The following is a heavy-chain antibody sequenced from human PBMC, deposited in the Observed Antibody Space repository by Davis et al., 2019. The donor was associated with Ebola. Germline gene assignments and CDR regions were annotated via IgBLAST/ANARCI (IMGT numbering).Heavy chain of an antibody. CDR2: IYPGDSDT. D-gene: IGHD2-15*01. V-gene: IGHV5-51*01. Sequence: KVSCKGSGYSFTSYWIGWVRQMPGKGLEWMGIIYPGDSDTRYSPSFQGQVTISADKSISTAYLQWSSLKASDTAMYYCARHRYCSGGSCYSLSYDAFDIWGQGTMVTVSS. CDR3: ARHRYCSGGSCYSLSYDAFDI. CDR1: GYSFTSYW. J-gene: IGHJ3*02.